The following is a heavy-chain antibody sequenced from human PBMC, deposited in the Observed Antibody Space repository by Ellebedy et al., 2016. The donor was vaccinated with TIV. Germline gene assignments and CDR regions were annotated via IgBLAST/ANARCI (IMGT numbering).Heavy chain of an antibody. CDR1: GVPFSNYA. Sequence: PGGSLRLSCAASGVPFSNYAMRWGRQAPGKGLEWVSAITGNGINPYHTDSVKGRFTISRDNSKNTLYLQMNSLRAEDTAVYSCAKAPIETCRGVICYPFDNWGLGTLVTVSS. J-gene: IGHJ4*02. V-gene: IGHV3-23*01. CDR3: AKAPIETCRGVICYPFDN. CDR2: ITGNGINP. D-gene: IGHD2-15*01.